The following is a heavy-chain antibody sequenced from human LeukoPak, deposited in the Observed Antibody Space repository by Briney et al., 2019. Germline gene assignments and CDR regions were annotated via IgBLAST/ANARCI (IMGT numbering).Heavy chain of an antibody. CDR1: RFTFSGSA. Sequence: GGSLRLSCAASRFTFSGSAMHWVRQASGKGLEWVGRIRSKANSYATAYAASVKGRFTISRDDSKNTAYLQMNSLKTEDTAVYYCTRHQEGYHLFPIAAAELDPWGQGTLVTVSS. V-gene: IGHV3-73*01. CDR3: TRHQEGYHLFPIAAAELDP. D-gene: IGHD6-13*01. CDR2: IRSKANSYAT. J-gene: IGHJ5*02.